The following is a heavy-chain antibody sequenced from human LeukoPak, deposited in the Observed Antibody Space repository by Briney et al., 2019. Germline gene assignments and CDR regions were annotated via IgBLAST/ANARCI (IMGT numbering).Heavy chain of an antibody. CDR3: ASVFPGIAAAGIVY. CDR2: IKQDGSEK. CDR1: GFTFSSYW. D-gene: IGHD6-13*01. J-gene: IGHJ4*02. Sequence: GGSLRLSCAASGFTFSSYWMSWVRQAPGKGLEWVANIKQDGSEKYYVDPVKGRFTISRDNAKNSLYLQMNSLRAEDTAVYYCASVFPGIAAAGIVYWGQGTLVTVSS. V-gene: IGHV3-7*01.